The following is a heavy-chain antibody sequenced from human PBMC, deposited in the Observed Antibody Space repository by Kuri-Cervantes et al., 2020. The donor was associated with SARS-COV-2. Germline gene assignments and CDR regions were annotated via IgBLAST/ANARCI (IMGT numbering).Heavy chain of an antibody. CDR3: YCAPKEGFDS. CDR1: ETTFPNYD. J-gene: IGHJ4*02. Sequence: ASVKVSCKAPETTFPNYDINWVRQATGQGLEWMGWMNPNSGNTGYAQKFQGRVTITRNTSTSTVYLELSSLTSEDTAIYYCYCAPKEGFDSWGQGTLVTVSS. V-gene: IGHV1-8*01. D-gene: IGHD2-21*01. CDR2: MNPNSGNT.